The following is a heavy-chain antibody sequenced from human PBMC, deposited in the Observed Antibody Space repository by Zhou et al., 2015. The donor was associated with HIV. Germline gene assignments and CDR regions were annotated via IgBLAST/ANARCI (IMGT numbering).Heavy chain of an antibody. CDR1: GGTFRNHG. J-gene: IGHJ4*02. D-gene: IGHD2-21*02. Sequence: QVQLVQSGAEVKKPGASVKVSCKASGGTFRNHGISWVRQAPGQGLEWMGGIIPIFGTANYAQKFQGRVTITADKSTSTAYMELSSLRSEDTAVYYCARGPIRHIVVVTAKGYFDYWGQGTLVTVSS. CDR2: IIPIFGTA. V-gene: IGHV1-69*06. CDR3: ARGPIRHIVVVTAKGYFDY.